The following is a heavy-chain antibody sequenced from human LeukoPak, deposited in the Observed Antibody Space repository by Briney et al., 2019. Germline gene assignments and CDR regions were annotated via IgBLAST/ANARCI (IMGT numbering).Heavy chain of an antibody. Sequence: ASMKVSCKASGYTFTSYAMHWVRQAPGQRLEWMGWINAGNGNTKYSQKFQGRVTITRDTSASTAYMELSSLRSEDTAVYYCARAVRSSWYVNWGQGTLVTVSS. CDR1: GYTFTSYA. CDR3: ARAVRSSWYVN. V-gene: IGHV1-3*01. J-gene: IGHJ4*02. D-gene: IGHD6-13*01. CDR2: INAGNGNT.